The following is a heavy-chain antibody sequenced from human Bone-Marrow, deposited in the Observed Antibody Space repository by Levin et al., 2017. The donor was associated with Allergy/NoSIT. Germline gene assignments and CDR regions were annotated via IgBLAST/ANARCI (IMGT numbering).Heavy chain of an antibody. CDR1: GFTFSDYY. J-gene: IGHJ1*01. Sequence: AGGSLRLSCAASGFTFSDYYMSWIRQAPGKGLEWVSYISSSGSTIYYADSVKGRFTISRDNAKNSLYLQMNSLRAEDTAVYYCASERRLVAPQHWGQGTLVTVSS. D-gene: IGHD6-19*01. V-gene: IGHV3-11*01. CDR3: ASERRLVAPQH. CDR2: ISSSGSTI.